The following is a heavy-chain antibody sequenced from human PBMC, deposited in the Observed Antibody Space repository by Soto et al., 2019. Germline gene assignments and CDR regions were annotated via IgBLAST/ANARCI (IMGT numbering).Heavy chain of an antibody. CDR3: VGRYNGGCYIFDY. Sequence: PGESLKISCKASGYSFSSYWIGGVSQMPGKGLEWMGIIYPGDSEIRFSPSFQGQVTLSAAKSTSTAYLQWNSLMASDTAIYYCVGRYNGGCYIFDYWARGIPGTVSS. V-gene: IGHV5-51*01. J-gene: IGHJ4*02. CDR1: GYSFSSYW. D-gene: IGHD3-22*01. CDR2: IYPGDSEI.